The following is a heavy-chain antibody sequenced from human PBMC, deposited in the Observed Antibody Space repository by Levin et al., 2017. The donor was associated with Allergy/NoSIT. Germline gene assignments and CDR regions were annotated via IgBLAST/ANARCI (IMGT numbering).Heavy chain of an antibody. D-gene: IGHD6-19*01. CDR2: VNVVYGNT. CDR1: GYSFTTYF. CDR3: ARGGGLAHFDY. Sequence: GGSLRLSCKASGYSFTTYFMHWVRQAPGQGLEWMGWVNVVYGNTKYSQKFEGTVSITRDTSATSTYLELSSLRSEDTAVYYCARGGGLAHFDYWGQGTLVTVSS. J-gene: IGHJ4*02. V-gene: IGHV1-3*01.